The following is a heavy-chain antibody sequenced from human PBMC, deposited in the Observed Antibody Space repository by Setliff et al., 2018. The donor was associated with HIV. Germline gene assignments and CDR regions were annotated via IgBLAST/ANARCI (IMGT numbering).Heavy chain of an antibody. CDR2: FIPILDIT. Sequence: SVKVSCKASGDTSSTYAINWVRQAPGQGLEWMGQFIPILDITNYAQKFQGRVTITADKSTNTMYMEMTSLTSEDTAVYYCARVAGGYYFDYWGQGTLVTVSS. V-gene: IGHV1-69*10. J-gene: IGHJ4*02. CDR3: ARVAGGYYFDY. CDR1: GDTSSTYA.